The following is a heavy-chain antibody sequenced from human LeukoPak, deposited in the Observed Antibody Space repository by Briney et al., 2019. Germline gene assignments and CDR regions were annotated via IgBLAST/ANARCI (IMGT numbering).Heavy chain of an antibody. CDR2: ITYDGLKT. CDR1: GFTFTTNG. D-gene: IGHD3/OR15-3a*01. Sequence: GGSLRLSCAASGFTFTTNGMHWVRQAPGKGLEWVSLITYDGLKTSYADSVKGRFTISRDKSTNTLYLQMNSLRVEDTAVYYCARDFSWTFDFWGQGTLVTVSS. V-gene: IGHV3-30*03. J-gene: IGHJ4*02. CDR3: ARDFSWTFDF.